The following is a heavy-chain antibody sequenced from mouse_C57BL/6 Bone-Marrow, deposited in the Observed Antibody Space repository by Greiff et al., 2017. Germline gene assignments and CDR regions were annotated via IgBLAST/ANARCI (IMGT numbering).Heavy chain of an antibody. CDR2: IHPNSGST. V-gene: IGHV1-64*01. CDR1: GYTFTSYW. CDR3: AREGRLPTGAMDY. Sequence: QVQLQQPGAELVKPGASVKLSCKASGYTFTSYWMHWVKQRPGQGLEWIGMIHPNSGSTNYNEKFKSKATLTVDKSSSTAYMQLSSLTSEDSAVYYCAREGRLPTGAMDYWGQGTSVTVSS. J-gene: IGHJ4*01. D-gene: IGHD2-1*01.